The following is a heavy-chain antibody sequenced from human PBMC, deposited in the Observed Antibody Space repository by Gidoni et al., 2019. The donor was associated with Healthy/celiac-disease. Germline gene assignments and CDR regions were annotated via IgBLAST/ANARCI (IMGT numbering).Heavy chain of an antibody. V-gene: IGHV2-26*01. CDR1: GFSLSNARMG. CDR3: ALLVFVPAGNTLDYYMDV. Sequence: QVTLKESGPVLVKPTETLTLTCTVSGFSLSNARMGVSWIRQPPGKALEWLAHIFSNDEKSYSTSLKSRLTISKDTSKSQVVLTMTNMDPVDTATYYCALLVFVPAGNTLDYYMDVWGKGTTVTVSS. CDR2: IFSNDEK. J-gene: IGHJ6*03. D-gene: IGHD2-2*01.